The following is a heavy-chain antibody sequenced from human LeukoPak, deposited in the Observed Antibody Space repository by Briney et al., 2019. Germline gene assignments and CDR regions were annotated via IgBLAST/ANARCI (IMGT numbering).Heavy chain of an antibody. CDR2: MNPNSGDT. J-gene: IGHJ4*02. Sequence: GASVKVSCKASGYTFTNYDINCVRQASGQGLEWMGWMNPNSGDTGYAQKFQGRVTMTRNTSISTAYMELSSLRSEDTAVYYCARGPPESTNSDYWGQGTLVTVSS. CDR1: GYTFTNYD. V-gene: IGHV1-8*01. CDR3: ARGPPESTNSDY.